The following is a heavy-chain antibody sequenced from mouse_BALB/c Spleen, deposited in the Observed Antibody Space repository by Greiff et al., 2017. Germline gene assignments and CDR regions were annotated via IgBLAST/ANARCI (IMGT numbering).Heavy chain of an antibody. CDR3: ATYYGTFDY. CDR1: GYSITSGYY. D-gene: IGHD1-2*01. V-gene: IGHV3-6*02. J-gene: IGHJ2*01. CDR2: ISYDGSN. Sequence: DVKLQESGPGLVKPSQSLSLTCSVTGYSITSGYYWNWIRQFPGNKLEWMGYISYDGSNNYNPSLKNRISITRDTSKNQFFLKLNSVTTEDTATYYCATYYGTFDYWGQGTTLTVSS.